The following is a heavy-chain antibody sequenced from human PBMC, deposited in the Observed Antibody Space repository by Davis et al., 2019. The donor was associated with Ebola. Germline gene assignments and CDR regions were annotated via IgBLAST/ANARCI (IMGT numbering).Heavy chain of an antibody. J-gene: IGHJ4*02. CDR1: GFTFGLYA. CDR3: ARDPGAYFFDY. Sequence: GGSLRLSCAASGFTFGLYAMSWVRQAPGKGLEWVSAISGSGVFYTDSVKGRFTVYRDNSKNTLYLQMNSLRAEDTAVYYCARDPGAYFFDYWGQGILVTVSS. CDR2: ISGSGV. D-gene: IGHD3-16*01. V-gene: IGHV3-23*01.